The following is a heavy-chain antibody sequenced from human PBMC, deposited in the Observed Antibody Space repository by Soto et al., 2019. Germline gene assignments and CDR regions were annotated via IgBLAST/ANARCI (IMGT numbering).Heavy chain of an antibody. CDR2: IIPIFGTA. Sequence: QVQLVQSGAEVKKPGSSVKVSCKASGGTFSSYAISWVRQAPGQGLEWMGGIIPIFGTANYAQKFQGRVTITADESTSTAYMELSSLRSEDTAVYYCAREKIAVAGDYYYGRDVWGQGTTVIFCS. J-gene: IGHJ6*02. CDR3: AREKIAVAGDYYYGRDV. D-gene: IGHD6-19*01. V-gene: IGHV1-69*12. CDR1: GGTFSSYA.